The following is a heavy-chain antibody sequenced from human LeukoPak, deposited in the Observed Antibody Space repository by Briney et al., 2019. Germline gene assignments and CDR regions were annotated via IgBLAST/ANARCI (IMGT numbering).Heavy chain of an antibody. CDR3: ARLSSSSDAYYYYYMDV. CDR1: GYTFTSYG. Sequence: GASVKVSCKASGYTFTSYGISWVRQAPGQGLEWMGWISAYNGNTNYAQKLQGRVTMTTDTSTSAAYMELRSLRSDDTAVYYCARLSSSSDAYYYYYMDVWGKGTTVTVSS. D-gene: IGHD6-6*01. CDR2: ISAYNGNT. J-gene: IGHJ6*03. V-gene: IGHV1-18*01.